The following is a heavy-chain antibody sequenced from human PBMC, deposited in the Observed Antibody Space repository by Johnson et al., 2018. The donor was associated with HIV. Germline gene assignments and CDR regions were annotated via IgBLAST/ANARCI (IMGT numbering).Heavy chain of an antibody. Sequence: QVQLVESGGGVVQPGGSLRLSCAASGFTFSTYAMFWVRQAPGKGLEWVAVISHDGSNKYYADSVKGRFTISRDNSKNTLNLQMNSLRAEDTAVYYCAKDPNRWEQLAYAFDIWGQGTMVTVSS. CDR2: ISHDGSNK. CDR3: AKDPNRWEQLAYAFDI. D-gene: IGHD6-6*01. V-gene: IGHV3-30*04. J-gene: IGHJ3*02. CDR1: GFTFSTYA.